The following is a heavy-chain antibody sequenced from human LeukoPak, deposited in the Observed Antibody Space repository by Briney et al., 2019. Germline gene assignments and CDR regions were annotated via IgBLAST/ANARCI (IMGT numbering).Heavy chain of an antibody. J-gene: IGHJ4*02. CDR2: INPNSGGT. D-gene: IGHD3-3*02. V-gene: IGHV1-2*06. Sequence: ASVKVSCKASGYTFTGYYMHWVRQAPGQGLEWMGRINPNSGGTNYAQKFQGRVTMTRDTSISTAYMELSRLRSDDTAVYYCARVSNRKADFDYWGQGTLVTVSS. CDR3: ARVSNRKADFDY. CDR1: GYTFTGYY.